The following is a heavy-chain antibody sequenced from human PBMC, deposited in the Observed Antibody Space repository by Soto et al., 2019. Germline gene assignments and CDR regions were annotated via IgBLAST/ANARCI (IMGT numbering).Heavy chain of an antibody. CDR1: GDSVSSNSAA. V-gene: IGHV6-1*01. CDR3: ARAGCDGGRCYTLVGLRYGMDV. CDR2: TYYRSKWYN. J-gene: IGHJ6*02. Sequence: SQTLSLTCVISGDSVSSNSAAWNWIRQSPSRGLEWLGRTYYRSKWYNDYAVSVKSRITINPDTSKNQFSLQMNSLRAEDTAVYYCARAGCDGGRCYTLVGLRYGMDVWGQGTTVTVSS. D-gene: IGHD2-15*01.